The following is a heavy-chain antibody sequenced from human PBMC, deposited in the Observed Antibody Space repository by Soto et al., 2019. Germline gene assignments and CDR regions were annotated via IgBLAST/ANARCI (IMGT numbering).Heavy chain of an antibody. Sequence: QVQLQESGPGLVKPSQTLSLTCTVSGGSISTGGYYWTWIRQHPGTGLEWIGYIYYSGSTYYNPSLKSRVTISVDTFKNQFSLKLSSVTAADTAVYYCARGLSVTLFDNWGQGTLVTVSS. CDR1: GGSISTGGYY. V-gene: IGHV4-31*03. CDR2: IYYSGST. CDR3: ARGLSVTLFDN. J-gene: IGHJ4*02. D-gene: IGHD4-17*01.